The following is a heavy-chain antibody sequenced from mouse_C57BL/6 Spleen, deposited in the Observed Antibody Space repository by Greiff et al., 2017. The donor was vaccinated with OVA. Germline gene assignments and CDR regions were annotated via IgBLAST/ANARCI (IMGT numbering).Heavy chain of an antibody. CDR1: GYAFSSSW. V-gene: IGHV1-82*01. CDR3: ARTGTDGYYFDY. J-gene: IGHJ2*01. CDR2: IYPGDGDT. Sequence: QVQLKESGPELVKPGASVKISCKASGYAFSSSWMNWVKQRPGKGLEWIGRIYPGDGDTNYNGKFKGKATLTADKSSSTAYMQLSSLTSEDSAVDFCARTGTDGYYFDYWGQGTTLTVSS. D-gene: IGHD3-3*01.